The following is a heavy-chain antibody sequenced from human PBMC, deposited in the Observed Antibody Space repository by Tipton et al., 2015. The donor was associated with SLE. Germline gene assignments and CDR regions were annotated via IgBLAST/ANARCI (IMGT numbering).Heavy chain of an antibody. V-gene: IGHV3-30*02. D-gene: IGHD3-22*01. CDR2: IRYDGSDK. CDR3: VKDHWSYHFGSSDYYGFDD. J-gene: IGHJ4*02. CDR1: GFIFSNYG. Sequence: GSLRLSCAASGFIFSNYGMHWVRQTPGKGLEWVAFIRYDGSDKSYRDSVEGRFTISRDNFKNTLFLQMNNVRAEDTAVYYCVKDHWSYHFGSSDYYGFDDWGQGTLVTVSS.